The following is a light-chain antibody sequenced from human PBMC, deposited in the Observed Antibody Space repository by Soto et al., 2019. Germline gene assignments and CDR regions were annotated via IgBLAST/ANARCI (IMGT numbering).Light chain of an antibody. CDR3: QKRSNWPPIT. J-gene: IGKJ5*01. V-gene: IGKV1-27*01. Sequence: DIQMTQSPSSLSASVGDRVTITCRASQGISNYLAWYQQKPGKVPKLLIYAASTLQSGVPYRFSGSGSGTDFTLTISRLEPEDFAVYYCQKRSNWPPITFGQGTRLEIK. CDR2: AAS. CDR1: QGISNY.